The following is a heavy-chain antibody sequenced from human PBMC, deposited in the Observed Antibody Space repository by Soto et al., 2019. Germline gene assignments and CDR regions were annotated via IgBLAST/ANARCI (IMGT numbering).Heavy chain of an antibody. J-gene: IGHJ6*02. CDR1: GDTFSSYA. Sequence: QVQLVQSGAEVKKPGSSVKVSCKASGDTFSSYAISWVRQAPGQGLEWMGGIIPIVGTANYAQKFQGRVTITAEESKSSAYKELSSLRYEDTDVYYCAWSRGGTAMVRRYYYYGMDVWGQGTTVTVSS. CDR3: AWSRGGTAMVRRYYYYGMDV. D-gene: IGHD5-18*01. CDR2: IIPIVGTA. V-gene: IGHV1-69*12.